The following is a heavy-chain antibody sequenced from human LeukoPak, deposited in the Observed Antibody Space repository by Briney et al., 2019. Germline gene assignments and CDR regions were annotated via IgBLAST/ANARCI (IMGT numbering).Heavy chain of an antibody. D-gene: IGHD3-3*02. V-gene: IGHV1-2*02. CDR2: INPNSGAT. Sequence: ASVKVSCKASGYTFNDYYVHWVRQAPGQGLEWMGWINPNSGATYYAQNFQGRVTLTRDTSINTAYMELTSLTSDDTAVYYCATNIFAYFDYWGLGTLVTVSS. CDR1: GYTFNDYY. CDR3: ATNIFAYFDY. J-gene: IGHJ4*02.